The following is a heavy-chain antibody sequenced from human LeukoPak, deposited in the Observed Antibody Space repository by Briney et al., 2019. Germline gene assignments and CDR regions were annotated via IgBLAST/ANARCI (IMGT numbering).Heavy chain of an antibody. CDR2: ISYSGTT. CDR1: SASITSSPYF. CDR3: ARAGRLWFENNWFDP. V-gene: IGHV4-39*01. Sequence: SETLSLTCTVSSASITSSPYFWGWIRQSPGKGLEWIGSISYSGTTYYNPSLKSRVTISVDTSKNQFSLKLTAADTAVYYCARAGRLWFENNWFDPWGQGTLVTVSS. J-gene: IGHJ5*02. D-gene: IGHD3-10*01.